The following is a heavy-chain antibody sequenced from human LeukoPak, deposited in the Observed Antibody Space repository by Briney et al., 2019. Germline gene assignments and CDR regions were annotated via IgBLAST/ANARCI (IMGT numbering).Heavy chain of an antibody. CDR2: IYSGGST. J-gene: IGHJ3*02. CDR1: GFTSTTAW. V-gene: IGHV3-66*01. Sequence: GGSLTLSCAISGFTSTTAWMTWVRQAPGKGLEWVSVIYSGGSTYYADSVKGRFTISRDNSKNTLYLQMNSLRAEDTAVYYCATGVRSYYDSSGYPYAFDIWGQGTMVTVSS. D-gene: IGHD3-22*01. CDR3: ATGVRSYYDSSGYPYAFDI.